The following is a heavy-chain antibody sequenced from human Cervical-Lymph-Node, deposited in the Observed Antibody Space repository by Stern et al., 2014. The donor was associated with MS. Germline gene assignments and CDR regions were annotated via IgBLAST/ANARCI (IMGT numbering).Heavy chain of an antibody. CDR3: ARATDL. CDR1: GASITSYY. CDR2: IYYSGTT. Sequence: QVQLQESGPGLLRPSETLSLTCTVSGASITSYYWSWIRQPPGKGLEWIGYIYYSGTTNYNASLKGRVAISIDTSKTQFSLRLSSLTAADTAVYYCARATDLWGQGTLVTVSS. V-gene: IGHV4-59*01. J-gene: IGHJ5*02.